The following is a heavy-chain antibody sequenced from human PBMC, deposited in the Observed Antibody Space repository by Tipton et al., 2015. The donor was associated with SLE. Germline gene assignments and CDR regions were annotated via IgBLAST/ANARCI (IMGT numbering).Heavy chain of an antibody. CDR1: GGSISSHY. Sequence: TLSLTCTVSGGSISSHYWSWIRQPPGKGLEWIGYIYTSGSTYYNPSLKSRVTISVDTSKNQFSLKLSSVTAADTAVYYCARDSSSWYYFDYWGQGTLVTVSS. CDR2: IYTSGST. CDR3: ARDSSSWYYFDY. D-gene: IGHD6-13*01. J-gene: IGHJ4*02. V-gene: IGHV4-4*09.